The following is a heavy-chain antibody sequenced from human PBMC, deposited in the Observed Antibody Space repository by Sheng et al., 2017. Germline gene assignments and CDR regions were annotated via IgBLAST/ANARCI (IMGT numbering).Heavy chain of an antibody. CDR2: IYYSGST. J-gene: IGHJ4*02. CDR3: ARGPSPYYYDSSGYYDEGAPCDY. D-gene: IGHD3-22*01. CDR1: GGSISSYY. V-gene: IGHV4-59*01. Sequence: QVQLQESGPGLVKPSETLSLTCTVSGGSISSYYWSWIRQPPGKGLEWIGYIYYSGSTNYNPSLKSRVTISVDTSKNQFSLKLSSVTAADTAVYYCARGPSPYYYDSSGYYDEGAPCDYWGQGTLVTVSS.